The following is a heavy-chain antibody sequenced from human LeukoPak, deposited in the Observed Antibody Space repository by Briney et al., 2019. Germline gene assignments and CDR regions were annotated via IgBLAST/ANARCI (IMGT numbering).Heavy chain of an antibody. CDR2: ISSIGGTT. J-gene: IGHJ4*02. CDR1: GFTFSTYA. Sequence: GGSLRLSCAASGFTFSTYALHWVRQVPGKGLEYVSAISSIGGTTYYANSVKGRFTISRDNSKNTLYLQMGSLKPEDTAVYYCAGVGDNTAFDYWGQGTLVTVSS. CDR3: AGVGDNTAFDY. D-gene: IGHD2-21*01. V-gene: IGHV3-64*01.